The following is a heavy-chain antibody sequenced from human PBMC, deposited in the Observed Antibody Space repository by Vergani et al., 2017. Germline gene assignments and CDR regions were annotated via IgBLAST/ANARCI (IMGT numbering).Heavy chain of an antibody. Sequence: QLQLQESGPGLVKPSETLSLTCTVSGGSISSSSYYWGWIRQPPGKGLEWIGSIYYSGSTYYNPSLKSRVTISVDTSKNQFSLKLSSVTAADTAVYYCARGDSPDIVVVPAAIRFDYWGQGTLVTVSS. CDR1: GGSISSSSYY. CDR3: ARGDSPDIVVVPAAIRFDY. J-gene: IGHJ4*02. V-gene: IGHV4-39*07. CDR2: IYYSGST. D-gene: IGHD2-2*01.